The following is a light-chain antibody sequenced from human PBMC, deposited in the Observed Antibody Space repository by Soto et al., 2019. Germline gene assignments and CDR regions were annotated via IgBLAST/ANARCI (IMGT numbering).Light chain of an antibody. Sequence: DLQMTQSPSSLSASVGDTVTITCRASQSISNYLAWYQQKPGKAPQLLIYTPSTLQGGVPSRFSGSGSGADYTLTISSLQPEDVATYYCQKYNSAPWTFGQGTKVEIK. CDR3: QKYNSAPWT. CDR1: QSISNY. CDR2: TPS. V-gene: IGKV1-27*01. J-gene: IGKJ1*01.